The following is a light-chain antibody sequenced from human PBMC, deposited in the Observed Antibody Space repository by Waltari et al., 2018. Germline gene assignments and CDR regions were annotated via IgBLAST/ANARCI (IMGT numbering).Light chain of an antibody. CDR2: AAS. Sequence: DIQMTQSPSSLSASVGDRVTITCRASQSISSYLNWYQQKPGKAPKLLIYAASSLQSGVPSRFSGSGSGTDFTLTISSLQPEDFATYYCQQSYSTLLLTFGPGTKVHL. CDR3: QQSYSTLLLT. J-gene: IGKJ3*01. V-gene: IGKV1-39*01. CDR1: QSISSY.